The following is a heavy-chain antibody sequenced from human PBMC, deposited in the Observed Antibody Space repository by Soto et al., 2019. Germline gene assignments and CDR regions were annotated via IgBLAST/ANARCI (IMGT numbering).Heavy chain of an antibody. D-gene: IGHD4-17*01. J-gene: IGHJ5*02. Sequence: PSETLSLTCAVYGGSFSGYYWSWIRQPPGKGLEWIGEINHSGSANYNPSLRSRLTISVDTSMNQFSLRLSSVTAADTAVYYCARGLYGPNWFDPWGQGTLVTVSS. CDR3: ARGLYGPNWFDP. CDR2: INHSGSA. V-gene: IGHV4-34*01. CDR1: GGSFSGYY.